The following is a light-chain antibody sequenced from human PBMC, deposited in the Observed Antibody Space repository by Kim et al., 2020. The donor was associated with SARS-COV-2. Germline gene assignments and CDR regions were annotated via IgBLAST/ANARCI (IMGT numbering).Light chain of an antibody. V-gene: IGLV1-40*01. CDR1: TSNIGARYD. J-gene: IGLJ3*02. CDR3: QSYDSNLNGAV. CDR2: AIS. Sequence: QSVLTQPPSVSGAPGQRVTISCTGNTSNIGARYDVHWYQQLPGTAPKLLIKAISSRPSGVPDRFSGSKSGTSASLTITGLQAEDEADYYCQSYDSNLNGAVFGGGTKLTVL.